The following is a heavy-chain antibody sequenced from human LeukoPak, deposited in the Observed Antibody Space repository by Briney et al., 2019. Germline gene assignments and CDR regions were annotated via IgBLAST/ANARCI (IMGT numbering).Heavy chain of an antibody. CDR2: IWYDGSNK. V-gene: IGHV3-33*01. J-gene: IGHJ4*02. D-gene: IGHD2/OR15-2a*01. CDR3: AREGPRGNSQFDY. CDR1: GFIFSNYG. Sequence: GRSLRLSCEASGFIFSNYGMHWVRQAPGKGLEWVAIIWYDGSNKYYTDPVKGRLTISRDNSKNTLYLQMNSLRAEDTAVYYCAREGPRGNSQFDYWGQGTLVTVS.